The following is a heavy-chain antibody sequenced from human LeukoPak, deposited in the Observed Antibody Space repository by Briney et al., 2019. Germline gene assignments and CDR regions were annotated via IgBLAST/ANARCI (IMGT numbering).Heavy chain of an antibody. Sequence: ASVKISCKVSGHTFTDYHLHWVQQAPGKGLEWMGSVDPEEAETIYAEKFQGRVTISADTSRNTAYMEMRSLRSEDTAIYYCTTWGGAVAAVASDFGYWGQGTLVTVSS. D-gene: IGHD6-19*01. CDR2: VDPEEAET. CDR3: TTWGGAVAAVASDFGY. CDR1: GHTFTDYH. V-gene: IGHV1-69-2*01. J-gene: IGHJ4*02.